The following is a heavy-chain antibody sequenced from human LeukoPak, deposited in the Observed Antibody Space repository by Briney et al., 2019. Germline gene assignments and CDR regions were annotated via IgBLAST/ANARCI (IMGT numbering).Heavy chain of an antibody. V-gene: IGHV4-39*07. Sequence: SETLSLTCTVSGGSISSSSYYWGWIRQPPGKGLEWIGSIYYSGSTYYNPSLKSRVTISVDTSKNQFSLKLSSVTAADTAVYYCARDRSRYYGSGSPLMYYGMDVWGQGTTVTVSS. CDR1: GGSISSSSYY. J-gene: IGHJ6*02. CDR3: ARDRSRYYGSGSPLMYYGMDV. D-gene: IGHD3-10*01. CDR2: IYYSGST.